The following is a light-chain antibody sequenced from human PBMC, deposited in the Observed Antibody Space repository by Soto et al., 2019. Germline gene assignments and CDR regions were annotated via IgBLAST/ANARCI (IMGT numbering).Light chain of an antibody. CDR1: QSIGDW. CDR2: DAS. Sequence: DIQMTQSPSTLSASVGDRVTITCRASQSIGDWLAWYQQRPGKPPTLLIYDASVSASGIPTRFSGSGSGTEFTLNITGLQPDDFATYYCQQYNSFSLSTFGRGTKVEIK. CDR3: QQYNSFSLST. J-gene: IGKJ2*01. V-gene: IGKV1-5*01.